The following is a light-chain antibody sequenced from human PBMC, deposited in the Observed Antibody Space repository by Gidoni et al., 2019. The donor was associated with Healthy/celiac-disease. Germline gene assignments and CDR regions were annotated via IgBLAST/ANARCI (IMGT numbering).Light chain of an antibody. J-gene: IGLJ2*01. CDR1: ALPKQY. CDR2: KDS. V-gene: IGLV3-25*03. CDR3: QSADSSGTGVV. Sequence: YELTQPPSGAVSPGQTARITCSGDALPKQYAYWYQQKPGQAPVLVIYKDSERPSGIPERFSGSSSGTTVTLTISGVQAEDEADYYCQSADSSGTGVVFGGGTKLTVL.